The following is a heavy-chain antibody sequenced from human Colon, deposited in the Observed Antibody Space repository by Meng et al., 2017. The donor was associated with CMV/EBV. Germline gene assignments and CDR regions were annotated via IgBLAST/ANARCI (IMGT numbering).Heavy chain of an antibody. D-gene: IGHD2-2*01. V-gene: IGHV3-23*01. J-gene: IGHJ3*02. CDR3: AKGDIVVVPAATDISNDAFDI. CDR1: GFTFSDYY. CDR2: ISGSGGST. Sequence: GESLKISCAASGFTFSDYYMNWVRQAPGKGLEWVSAISGSGGSTYYADSVKGRFTISRDNSKNTLYLQMNSLRAEDTAVYYCAKGDIVVVPAATDISNDAFDIWGQGTMVTVSS.